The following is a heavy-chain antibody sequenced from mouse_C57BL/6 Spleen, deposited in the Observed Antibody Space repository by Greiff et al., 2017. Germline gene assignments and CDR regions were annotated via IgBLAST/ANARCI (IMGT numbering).Heavy chain of an antibody. V-gene: IGHV1-82*01. CDR2: IYPGDGDT. CDR3: AREEDYYGSSYGNYFDY. J-gene: IGHJ2*01. Sequence: QVQLKQSGPELVKPGASVKISCKASGYAFSSSWMNWVKQRPGKGLEWIGRIYPGDGDTNYNGKFKGKATLTADKSSSTAYMQLSSLTSEDSAVYFCAREEDYYGSSYGNYFDYWGQGTTLTVSS. D-gene: IGHD1-1*01. CDR1: GYAFSSSW.